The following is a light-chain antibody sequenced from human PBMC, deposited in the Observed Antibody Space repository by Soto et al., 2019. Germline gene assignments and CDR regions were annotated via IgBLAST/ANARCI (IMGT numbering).Light chain of an antibody. CDR1: QSVSIH. CDR2: DTS. J-gene: IGKJ5*01. CDR3: QQYSNSPPIT. Sequence: TLCAGTLSVXLGEXATLXXXXSQSVSIHLAWYQQKPGQAPRLLIYDTSTSATSIPARFSCTGSGTEFTLTISSLQAEDFAVYYCQQYSNSPPITFGHGTPMEIK. V-gene: IGKV3-15*01.